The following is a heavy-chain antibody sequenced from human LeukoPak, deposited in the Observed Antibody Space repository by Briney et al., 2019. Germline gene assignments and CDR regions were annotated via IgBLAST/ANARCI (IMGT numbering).Heavy chain of an antibody. J-gene: IGHJ4*02. CDR1: GGTFSSYA. V-gene: IGHV1-69*05. Sequence: ASVNVSCKASGGTFSSYAISWVRQAPGQGLEWMGGIIPIFGTANYAQKFQGRVTITTDESTSTAYMELSSLRSEDTAVYYCARDRRDGYLADWGQGTLVTVSS. CDR3: ARDRRDGYLAD. CDR2: IIPIFGTA. D-gene: IGHD5-24*01.